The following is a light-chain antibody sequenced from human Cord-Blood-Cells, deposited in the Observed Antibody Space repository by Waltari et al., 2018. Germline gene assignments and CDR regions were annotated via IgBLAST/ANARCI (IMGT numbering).Light chain of an antibody. Sequence: QSVLTQPTSASGTPGQRGTLSCSGSSSNIGRNTVNWYQQLPGTAPKLLIYSNNQRPSGVPDRFSGSKSGPSASLAISGLQSEDEADYYCAAWDDSLNGWVFGGGTKLTVL. J-gene: IGLJ3*02. V-gene: IGLV1-44*01. CDR3: AAWDDSLNGWV. CDR2: SNN. CDR1: SSNIGRNT.